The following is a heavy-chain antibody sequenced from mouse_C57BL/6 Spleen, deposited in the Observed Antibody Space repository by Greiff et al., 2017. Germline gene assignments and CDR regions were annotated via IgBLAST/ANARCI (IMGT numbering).Heavy chain of an antibody. J-gene: IGHJ1*03. CDR2: ISYDGSN. D-gene: IGHD2-2*01. CDR3: AREGGYEDWYFDV. CDR1: GYSITSGYY. Sequence: VQLQQSGPGLVKPSQSLSLTCSVTGYSITSGYYWNWIRQFPGNKLEWMGYISYDGSNNYNPSLKNRISITRDTSKNQFFLKLNSVTTEDTATYYCAREGGYEDWYFDVWGTGTTVTVSS. V-gene: IGHV3-6*01.